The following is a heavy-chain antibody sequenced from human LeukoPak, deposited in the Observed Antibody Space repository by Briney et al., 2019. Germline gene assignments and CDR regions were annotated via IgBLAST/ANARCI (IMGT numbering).Heavy chain of an antibody. CDR1: GGSFSGYY. V-gene: IGHV4-34*01. J-gene: IGHJ4*02. CDR2: INHSGST. CDR3: AGVRMVRGSIDY. D-gene: IGHD3-10*01. Sequence: SETLSPTCAVYGGSFSGYYWSWIRQPPGKGLECTGEINHSGSTNYNPPLKSRVTISVVTSKNQFSLKLSSVTGADPSVYYCAGVRMVRGSIDYWGQGTLVTVSS.